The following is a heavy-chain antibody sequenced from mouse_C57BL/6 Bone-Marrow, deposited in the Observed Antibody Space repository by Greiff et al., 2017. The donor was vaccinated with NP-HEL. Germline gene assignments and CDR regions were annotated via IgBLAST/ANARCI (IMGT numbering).Heavy chain of an antibody. CDR1: GYTFTSYW. CDR3: ASGWLPIYYYAMDY. J-gene: IGHJ4*01. D-gene: IGHD2-3*01. Sequence: QVHVKQSGAELVKPGASVTLSCKASGYTFTSYWMHWVKQRPGQGLEWIGMIHPNSGSTNDNEKFKSKATLTVDKSSSTAYMQLSSLTSEDSAVYYCASGWLPIYYYAMDYWGQGTSVTVSS. V-gene: IGHV1-64*01. CDR2: IHPNSGST.